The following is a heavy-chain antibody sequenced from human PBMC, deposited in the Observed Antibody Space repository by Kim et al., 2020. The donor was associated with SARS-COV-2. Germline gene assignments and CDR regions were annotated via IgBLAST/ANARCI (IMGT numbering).Heavy chain of an antibody. V-gene: IGHV3-74*01. CDR2: INVDGRGI. J-gene: IGHJ5*02. CDR3: ARGLDNKWRGWFDP. D-gene: IGHD3-16*01. Sequence: GGSLRLSCAASGFTFSDYWMHWVRQSPGKGLVWVSRINVDGRGIGYADSVKGRFTISRDNAKNTVFLQMNSLRAEDSAVYYCARGLDNKWRGWFDPWGQGTLVTVSS. CDR1: GFTFSDYW.